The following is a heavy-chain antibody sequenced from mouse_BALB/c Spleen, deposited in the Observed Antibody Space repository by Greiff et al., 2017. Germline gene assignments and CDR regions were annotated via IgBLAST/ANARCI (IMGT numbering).Heavy chain of an antibody. Sequence: EVQGVESGGGLVQPGGSRKLSCAASGFTFSSFGMHWVRQAPEKGLEWVAYISSGSSTIYYADTVKGRFTISRDNPKNTLFLQMTSLRSEDTAMYYCARSYYGSSHAMDYWGQGTSVTVSS. D-gene: IGHD1-1*01. CDR2: ISSGSSTI. CDR3: ARSYYGSSHAMDY. V-gene: IGHV5-17*02. CDR1: GFTFSSFG. J-gene: IGHJ4*01.